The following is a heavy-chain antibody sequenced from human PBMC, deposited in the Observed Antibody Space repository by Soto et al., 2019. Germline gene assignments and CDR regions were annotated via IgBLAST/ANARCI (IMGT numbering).Heavy chain of an antibody. Sequence: GASVKVSCKASGYTFTTYYIHWVRQAPGQGLEWMGRINPSGGLTSNTQKFQGRVTMTRDTSTSTVYMELSSLRSEDTAVYYCARRAAADHPLVYWGQGALVTVSS. CDR1: GYTFTTYY. D-gene: IGHD6-13*01. V-gene: IGHV1-46*01. CDR2: INPSGGLT. J-gene: IGHJ4*01. CDR3: ARRAAADHPLVY.